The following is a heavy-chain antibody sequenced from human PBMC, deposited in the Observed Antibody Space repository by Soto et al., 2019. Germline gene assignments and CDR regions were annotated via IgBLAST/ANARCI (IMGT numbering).Heavy chain of an antibody. CDR2: SIPIFGTA. J-gene: IGHJ6*02. V-gene: IGHV1-69*01. D-gene: IGHD6-6*01. CDR3: ASIAARPNYCYGMDV. Sequence: QVQLVQSGAEVKKPGSSVKVSCKASGGTFSSYAISWVRQAPGQGLEWMGGSIPIFGTANYAQKVQGRVTITADEATSTDYMELSSLRSEDTAVYYCASIAARPNYCYGMDVWGQGTTVTVSS. CDR1: GGTFSSYA.